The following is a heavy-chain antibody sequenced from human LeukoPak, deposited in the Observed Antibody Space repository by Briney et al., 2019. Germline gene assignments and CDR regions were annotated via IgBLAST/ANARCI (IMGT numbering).Heavy chain of an antibody. Sequence: GGSLRLSCAASGFTFSSYSMNWVRQAPGKGLECVSSISSSSSYIYYADSVKGRFTISRDNAKNSLYLQMNSLRAEDTAVYYCARGSDYFDSSVWGQGTLVTVSS. CDR2: ISSSSSYI. CDR3: ARGSDYFDSSV. CDR1: GFTFSSYS. V-gene: IGHV3-21*01. D-gene: IGHD3-22*01. J-gene: IGHJ4*02.